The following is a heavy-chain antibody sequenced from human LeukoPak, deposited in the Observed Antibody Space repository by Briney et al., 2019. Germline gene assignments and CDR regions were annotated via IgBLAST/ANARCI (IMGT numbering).Heavy chain of an antibody. Sequence: GGSLRLSCAASGFTFSDYYMSWIRQAPGKGLEWVSYISSSSSYTYYADSVKGRFTISRDNSKNTLYLQMNSLRAEDTAVYYCARCSRAVRGVIISWGQGTLVTVSS. V-gene: IGHV3-11*03. CDR2: ISSSSSYT. J-gene: IGHJ4*02. CDR1: GFTFSDYY. CDR3: ARCSRAVRGVIIS. D-gene: IGHD3-10*01.